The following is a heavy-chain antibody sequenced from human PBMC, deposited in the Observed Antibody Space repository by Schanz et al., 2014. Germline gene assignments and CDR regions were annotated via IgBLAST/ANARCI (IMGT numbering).Heavy chain of an antibody. D-gene: IGHD7-27*01. CDR2: ISSSSSTI. Sequence: EVQLVESGGGLVKPGGSLRLSCAASGFTFSSYSMNWVRQAPGKGLEWVSYISSSSSTIYYADSVKGRFTISRDNAKNSLYLEMTSLRGEDTAVYYCARENLNWEAFDIWGQGTVVTVSS. V-gene: IGHV3-48*04. CDR3: ARENLNWEAFDI. J-gene: IGHJ3*02. CDR1: GFTFSSYS.